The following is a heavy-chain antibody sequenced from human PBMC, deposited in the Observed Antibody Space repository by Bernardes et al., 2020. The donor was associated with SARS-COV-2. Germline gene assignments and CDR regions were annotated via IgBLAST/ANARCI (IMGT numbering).Heavy chain of an antibody. Sequence: SGPTLGKLTQTLTLTCTISGFPLTTTGVGVGWIRQPPGKALEWLALIYWNDDKRYSPSLRSRVTITKDTSKNQVVLTMTNVDPVDTATYFWARPSRYYSDTDGYYSPDAFDVWGQGTMVAVSS. CDR2: IYWNDDK. CDR3: ARPSRYYSDTDGYYSPDAFDV. J-gene: IGHJ3*01. D-gene: IGHD3-22*01. CDR1: GFPLTTTGVG. V-gene: IGHV2-5*01.